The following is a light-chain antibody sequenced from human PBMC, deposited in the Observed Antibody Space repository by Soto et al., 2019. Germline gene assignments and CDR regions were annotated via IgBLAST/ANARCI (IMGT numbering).Light chain of an antibody. CDR3: SSYTTSFALM. CDR1: SSDVGAYNY. J-gene: IGLJ3*02. V-gene: IGLV2-14*03. CDR2: DVS. Sequence: QSVLTQPASVSGSPGQSITISCTGTSSDVGAYNYVSWYQQHPGKVPKLMIYDVSNRPSGVSNRFSGSKSGTTASLTISGLQAEDEADYYCSSYTTSFALMFGGGTKLTVL.